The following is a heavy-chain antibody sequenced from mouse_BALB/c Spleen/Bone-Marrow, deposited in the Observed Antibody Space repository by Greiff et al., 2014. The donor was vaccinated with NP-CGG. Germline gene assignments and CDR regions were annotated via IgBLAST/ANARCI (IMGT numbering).Heavy chain of an antibody. Sequence: QVQLKESGAELARPGASVKMSCKASGYTFTSYTMHWVKQRPGQGLEWIGYIYPSSGYTNYNQKFKAKATLTADKSSSTAYMQRSSLTSEDSAVYYCAAVYYGNYGSIAYWGQGTPVTVSA. D-gene: IGHD2-1*01. J-gene: IGHJ3*01. CDR1: GYTFTSYT. V-gene: IGHV1-4*01. CDR2: IYPSSGYT. CDR3: AAVYYGNYGSIAY.